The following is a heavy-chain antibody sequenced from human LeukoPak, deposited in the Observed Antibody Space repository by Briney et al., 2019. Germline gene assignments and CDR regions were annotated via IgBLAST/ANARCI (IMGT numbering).Heavy chain of an antibody. V-gene: IGHV4-61*02. CDR1: GNSISSGDNY. Sequence: SETLSLTCTVSGNSISSGDNYWSWIRQPAGKGLEWIGRIYTSGSTNYNPSLKSRVTISGDTSNNQFSLKLSSVTAADTAVYYCAREPRDGYNRLDYWGQGTLVIVSS. J-gene: IGHJ4*02. D-gene: IGHD5-24*01. CDR2: IYTSGST. CDR3: AREPRDGYNRLDY.